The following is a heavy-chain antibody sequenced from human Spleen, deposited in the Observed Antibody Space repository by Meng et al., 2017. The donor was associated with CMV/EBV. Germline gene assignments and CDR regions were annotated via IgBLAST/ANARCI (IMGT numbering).Heavy chain of an antibody. Sequence: GESLKISCAASGFTFSNAWMSWVRQAPGKGLEWVGRIKSKTDGGTTDYAAPVKGRFTISRDDSKNTLYLQMNSLKTEDTAVYYCTTLGYCSSTSCYSYYYYYYGMDVWGQGTTVTVSS. CDR1: GFTFSNAW. J-gene: IGHJ6*02. CDR2: IKSKTDGGTT. D-gene: IGHD2-2*02. V-gene: IGHV3-15*01. CDR3: TTLGYCSSTSCYSYYYYYYGMDV.